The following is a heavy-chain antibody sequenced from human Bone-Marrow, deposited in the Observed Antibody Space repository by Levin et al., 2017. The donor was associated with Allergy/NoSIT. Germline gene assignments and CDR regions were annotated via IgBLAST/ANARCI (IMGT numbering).Heavy chain of an antibody. CDR1: GFTFSTYS. Sequence: GESLKISCAASGFTFSTYSMNWVRQAPGKGLEWVSYISSSSSAIYYADSVKGRFTIPRDNAKNSLFLQMNSLRDEDTAVYYCARDKDGSGRYAFDSWGQGTMVTVSS. D-gene: IGHD3-10*01. J-gene: IGHJ3*02. V-gene: IGHV3-48*02. CDR2: ISSSSSAI. CDR3: ARDKDGSGRYAFDS.